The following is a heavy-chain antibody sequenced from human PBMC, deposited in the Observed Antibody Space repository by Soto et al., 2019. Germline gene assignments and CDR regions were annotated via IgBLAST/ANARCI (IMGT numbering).Heavy chain of an antibody. J-gene: IGHJ6*02. CDR2: ISYDGSNK. D-gene: IGHD5-12*01. Sequence: PWWSLRLSCSASVFTFSSYGMHWFRQAPGKGLEWVAVISYDGSNKYYADSVKGRFTISRDNSKNTLYLQMNSLRAEDTAVYYCAKDERLYYYYGMDVWGQGTTVTVSS. CDR3: AKDERLYYYYGMDV. V-gene: IGHV3-30*18. CDR1: VFTFSSYG.